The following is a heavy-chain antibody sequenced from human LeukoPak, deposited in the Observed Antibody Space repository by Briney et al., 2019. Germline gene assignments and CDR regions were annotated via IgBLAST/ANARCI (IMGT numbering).Heavy chain of an antibody. CDR3: ARDRITMVRGVIPFDP. V-gene: IGHV4-59*01. J-gene: IGHJ5*02. D-gene: IGHD3-10*01. Sequence: SETLSLTCTVSGGSISNYYWSWIRQPPGKGLEWIGYINYSGRTNYNPSLKSRVTMSLDTSKDQFSLKLNSLTAADTAVYYCARDRITMVRGVIPFDPWGQGTLVTVSS. CDR1: GGSISNYY. CDR2: INYSGRT.